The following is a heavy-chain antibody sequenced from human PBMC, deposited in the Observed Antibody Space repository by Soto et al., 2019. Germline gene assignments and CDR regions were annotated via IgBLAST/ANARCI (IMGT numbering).Heavy chain of an antibody. J-gene: IGHJ6*02. CDR1: GYTFTGYY. V-gene: IGHV1-2*04. CDR2: INPNSGGT. CDR3: ARERSIAAAGHYCYGMDV. D-gene: IGHD6-13*01. Sequence: ASVKVSCKASGYTFTGYYMHWVRQAPGQGLEWMGWINPNSGGTNYAQKFQGWVTMTRDTSISTAYMELSRLRSDDTAVYYCARERSIAAAGHYCYGMDVWGQGTTVTVSS.